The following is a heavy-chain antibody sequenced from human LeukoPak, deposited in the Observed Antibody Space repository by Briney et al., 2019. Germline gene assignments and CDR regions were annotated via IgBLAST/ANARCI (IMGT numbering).Heavy chain of an antibody. V-gene: IGHV1-46*01. CDR1: GYTFTGYY. J-gene: IGHJ4*02. Sequence: GASVKVSCKASGYTFTGYYIHWVRQAPGQGLEWMGIVNPSGGSTSYAQKFHDRVTMTRDTSTSTVYMELSSLRSEDTAVYYCARFSYGFLHWGQGTLVTVSS. CDR3: ARFSYGFLH. D-gene: IGHD5-18*01. CDR2: VNPSGGST.